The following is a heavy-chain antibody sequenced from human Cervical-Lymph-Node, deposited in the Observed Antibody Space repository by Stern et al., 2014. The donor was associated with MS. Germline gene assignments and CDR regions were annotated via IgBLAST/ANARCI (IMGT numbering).Heavy chain of an antibody. Sequence: MQLVESGAEVKKPGASVKVSCKASGYTFTSYGISWVRQAPGQGLDWMGWVSAYNGNRNYAQKLQGRGTMTTDTSTSTAYMELRSLRSDDTAVYYCARGLLGSENAFDIWGQGTMVTVSS. J-gene: IGHJ3*02. V-gene: IGHV1-18*01. D-gene: IGHD2-15*01. CDR1: GYTFTSYG. CDR3: ARGLLGSENAFDI. CDR2: VSAYNGNR.